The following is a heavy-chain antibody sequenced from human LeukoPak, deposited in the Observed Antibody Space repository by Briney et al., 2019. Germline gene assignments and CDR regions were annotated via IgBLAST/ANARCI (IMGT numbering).Heavy chain of an antibody. Sequence: PSGTLSLTCAVSGGSISSSNWWSWVRQPPGKGLEWIGEIYHSGSTYYNPSLKSRVTISVDTSKNQFSLKLSSVTAADTAVYYCARAPGGVVTATFDYWGQGTLVTVSS. D-gene: IGHD2-21*02. V-gene: IGHV4-4*02. CDR1: GGSISSSNW. J-gene: IGHJ4*02. CDR3: ARAPGGVVTATFDY. CDR2: IYHSGST.